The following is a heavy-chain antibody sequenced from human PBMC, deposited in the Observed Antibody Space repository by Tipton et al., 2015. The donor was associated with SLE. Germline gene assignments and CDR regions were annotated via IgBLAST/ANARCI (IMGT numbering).Heavy chain of an antibody. Sequence: VKPSETLSLTCSVSGDSIISSSYYWGWIRQPPGKGLEWIGSMYYSGSTYYNPSLKSRVTISVDTSYNQFSLRLTTVTAADTAVYYCARHIWGGYDAFDVWGHGALVTVSS. J-gene: IGHJ3*01. CDR3: ARHIWGGYDAFDV. CDR1: GDSIISSSYY. V-gene: IGHV4-39*01. D-gene: IGHD3-16*01. CDR2: MYYSGST.